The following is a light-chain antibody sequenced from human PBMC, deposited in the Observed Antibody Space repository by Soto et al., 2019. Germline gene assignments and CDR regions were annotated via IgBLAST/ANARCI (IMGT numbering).Light chain of an antibody. CDR1: SSNIGAGYG. CDR3: QSYDSSLSASV. CDR2: GDS. V-gene: IGLV1-40*01. Sequence: QSVLTQPPSVSGAPGQRVTISCTGSSSNIGAGYGVHWYQQLPGTAPKLLIYGDSNRPSGVPDRFSGSRSGTSASLAITGLQAEDEADYYCQSYDSSLSASVFGTGTKVTVL. J-gene: IGLJ1*01.